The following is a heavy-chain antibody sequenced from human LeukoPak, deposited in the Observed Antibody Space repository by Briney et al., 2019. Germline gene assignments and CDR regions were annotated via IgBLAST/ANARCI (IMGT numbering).Heavy chain of an antibody. CDR3: VRQDRGSPGPGRS. Sequence: GESLKISCKDSGHSFTSYWIGWGRQMPGKGVEGMGIIYPGDSDTRYSRSFQGQVTISADKSISTAYLQWSSLKASDTAMYYCVRQDRGSPGPGRSWGQGTLVTVSS. J-gene: IGHJ5*02. D-gene: IGHD1-26*01. V-gene: IGHV5-51*01. CDR2: IYPGDSDT. CDR1: GHSFTSYW.